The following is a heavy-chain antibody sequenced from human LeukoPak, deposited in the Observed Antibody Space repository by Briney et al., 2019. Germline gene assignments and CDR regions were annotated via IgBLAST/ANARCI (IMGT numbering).Heavy chain of an antibody. J-gene: IGHJ5*01. Sequence: PSETLSLTYAVSAYSISSSNWWAWIRQPSGKGLEWIGYIYYSGSTYYNPSLKSRVTMSVDTSKNQFSLKLSSVTAVDTAVYYCVKKVAGVAWFDSWGQGTLVTVSS. CDR3: VKKVAGVAWFDS. D-gene: IGHD7-27*01. CDR1: AYSISSSNW. CDR2: IYYSGST. V-gene: IGHV4-28*01.